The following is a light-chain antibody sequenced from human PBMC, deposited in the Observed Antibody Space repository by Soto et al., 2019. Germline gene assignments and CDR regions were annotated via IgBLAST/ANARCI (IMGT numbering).Light chain of an antibody. Sequence: QSALTQPRSVSGSPGQSVTISCTGTSSDVGGYNYVSWYQQHPGKAPKLMIYDVSKRPSGVPDRFSGSKSGNTASLTISGLQAEDEAVYYGCSYAGRYTFFVFGTGTNLPVL. V-gene: IGLV2-11*01. J-gene: IGLJ1*01. CDR3: CSYAGRYTFFV. CDR1: SSDVGGYNY. CDR2: DVS.